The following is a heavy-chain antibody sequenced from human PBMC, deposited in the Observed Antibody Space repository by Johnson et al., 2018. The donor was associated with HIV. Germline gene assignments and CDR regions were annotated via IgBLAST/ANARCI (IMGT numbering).Heavy chain of an antibody. CDR1: GFTFDDYA. CDR3: ARDRILTGYDAFDI. D-gene: IGHD3-9*01. Sequence: VQLVESGGGLVQPGGSLRLSCAASGFTFDDYAMHWVRQAPGKGLEWVSGISWNSGSIGYADSVKGRFTISRDNSKNTLYLQMNSLRVEDTAVYYCARDRILTGYDAFDIWGQGTMVTVSS. V-gene: IGHV3-9*01. CDR2: ISWNSGSI. J-gene: IGHJ3*02.